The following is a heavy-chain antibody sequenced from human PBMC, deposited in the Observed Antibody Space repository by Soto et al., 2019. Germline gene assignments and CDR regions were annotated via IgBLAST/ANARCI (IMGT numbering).Heavy chain of an antibody. V-gene: IGHV1-18*01. CDR1: GYTFTSYG. CDR3: ARLDIVVVVAAMDY. J-gene: IGHJ4*02. CDR2: ISAYNGNT. D-gene: IGHD2-15*01. Sequence: GASVKVSCKASGYTFTSYGISWVRQAPGQGLEWMGWISAYNGNTNYAQKLQGRVTMTTDTSTSTAYMELRSLRSDDTAVYYCARLDIVVVVAAMDYWGQGTLVTVSS.